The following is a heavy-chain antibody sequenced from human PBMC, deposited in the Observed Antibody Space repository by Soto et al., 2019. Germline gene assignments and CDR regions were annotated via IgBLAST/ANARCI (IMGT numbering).Heavy chain of an antibody. V-gene: IGHV1-69*12. CDR2: IIPIFGTA. J-gene: IGHJ4*02. CDR1: GGTFSSYA. D-gene: IGHD3-22*01. Sequence: QVQLVQSGAEVKKPGSSVKVSCKASGGTFSSYAISWVRQAPGQGLEWMGGIIPIFGTANYAQKFQGRVTITAEESTSTAYMELSSLRSEDTAVYYCARAAPYYYDSSGYYCPLNPFDYWGQGTLVTVSS. CDR3: ARAAPYYYDSSGYYCPLNPFDY.